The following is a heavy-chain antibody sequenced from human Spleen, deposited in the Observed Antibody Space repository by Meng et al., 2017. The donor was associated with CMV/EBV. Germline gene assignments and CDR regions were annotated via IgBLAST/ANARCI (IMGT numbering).Heavy chain of an antibody. Sequence: GGSLRLSCAASGFTFRKFTMNWIRRAPGKGLEWVSSISNTGEIRQYADSVKGRFTVSRNNSRNSVFLLMDSLRAEDTAFYYCARDALSSGGDYWGQGALVTVSS. CDR2: ISNTGEIR. D-gene: IGHD6-19*01. V-gene: IGHV3-21*04. J-gene: IGHJ4*02. CDR1: GFTFRKFT. CDR3: ARDALSSGGDY.